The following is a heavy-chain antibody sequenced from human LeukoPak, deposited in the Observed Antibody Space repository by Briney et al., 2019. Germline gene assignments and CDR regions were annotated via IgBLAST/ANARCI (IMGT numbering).Heavy chain of an antibody. Sequence: SETLSLTCTVSGGSISSYYWSWIRQPPGKGLEWIGYIYYSGSTNYNPSLKSRVTISVDTSKNQFSLKLSSVTAADTAVYYCARHPYNWNDRGAFDIWGQGTMVTVSS. J-gene: IGHJ3*02. CDR1: GGSISSYY. CDR2: IYYSGST. D-gene: IGHD1-1*01. CDR3: ARHPYNWNDRGAFDI. V-gene: IGHV4-59*08.